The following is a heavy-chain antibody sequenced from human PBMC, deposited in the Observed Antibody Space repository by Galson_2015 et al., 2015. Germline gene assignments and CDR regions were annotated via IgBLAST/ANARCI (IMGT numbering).Heavy chain of an antibody. CDR2: SHYSGIT. V-gene: IGHV4-39*01. D-gene: IGHD2-2*01. CDR1: GGSISTSTHY. Sequence: ETLSLTCTVSGGSISTSTHYWHWIRQPPGRGLEWVGNSHYSGITYYNPSLKGRVSISVDTSKNQFSLRLTSVTAADTALYFCARNWDSSTLLGNAFDVWGQGTMVTVTS. J-gene: IGHJ3*01. CDR3: ARNWDSSTLLGNAFDV.